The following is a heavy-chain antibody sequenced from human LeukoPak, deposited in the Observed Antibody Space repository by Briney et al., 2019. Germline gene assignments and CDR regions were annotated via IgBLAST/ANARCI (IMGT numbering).Heavy chain of an antibody. V-gene: IGHV3-15*01. D-gene: IGHD3-10*01. CDR1: GFTFSNAW. J-gene: IGHJ6*03. CDR2: IKSKTDGATT. CDR3: TTENSLWFGEGPPYYYYYMDV. Sequence: GGSLRLSCAASGFTFSNAWMSWVRQAPGKGLEWVGRIKSKTDGATTDYAAPVKGRFTISRDDSKNTLYLQMNSLKTEDTAVYYCTTENSLWFGEGPPYYYYYMDVWGKGTTVTISS.